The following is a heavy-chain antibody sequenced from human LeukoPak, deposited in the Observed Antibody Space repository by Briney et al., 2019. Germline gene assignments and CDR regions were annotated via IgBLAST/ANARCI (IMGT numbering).Heavy chain of an antibody. CDR3: AKGLDP. CDR1: GFTFSSYN. V-gene: IGHV3-48*02. J-gene: IGHJ5*02. Sequence: GGSLRLSCAASGFTFSSYNMNWVRQAPGKGLEWLSYISSSRATIYYADSVKGRFTISRDNAENSLYLQMNSLRDEDTAVYYCAKGLDPWGQGTLVTVSS. CDR2: ISSSRATI.